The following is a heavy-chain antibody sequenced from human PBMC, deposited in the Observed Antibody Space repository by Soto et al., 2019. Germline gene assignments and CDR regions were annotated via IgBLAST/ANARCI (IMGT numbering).Heavy chain of an antibody. CDR2: INGYNGYT. CDR3: ARDGDEEANFDP. D-gene: IGHD4-17*01. V-gene: IGHV1-18*01. Sequence: QVQLVQSGAEVKKPGASVKVSCKASGYTFTSYGISWVRQAPGQGLEWMGWINGYNGYTNYAQKFQGRVTMATDTATSTAYMELRSLRSDDTAVYYCARDGDEEANFDPWGQGTLVTVSS. CDR1: GYTFTSYG. J-gene: IGHJ5*02.